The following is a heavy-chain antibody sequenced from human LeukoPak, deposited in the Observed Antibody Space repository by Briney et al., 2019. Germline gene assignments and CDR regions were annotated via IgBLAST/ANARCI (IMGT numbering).Heavy chain of an antibody. D-gene: IGHD3-22*01. V-gene: IGHV4-39*07. CDR2: VYYGGST. J-gene: IGHJ5*02. CDR3: ARDKGYYDSSGSWGWFDP. Sequence: SETLSLTCTVSSGSITSINYWGWIRRHPGKGLEWIGIVYYGGSTYYNPPLKSRVTVSIDTSKNQFSLKLSSVTAADTAIYYCARDKGYYDSSGSWGWFDPWGQGTLVTVSS. CDR1: SGSITSINY.